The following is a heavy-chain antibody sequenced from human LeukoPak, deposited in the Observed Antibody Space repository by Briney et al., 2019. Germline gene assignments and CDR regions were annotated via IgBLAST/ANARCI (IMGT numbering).Heavy chain of an antibody. J-gene: IGHJ5*02. CDR1: GFTFSSYA. V-gene: IGHV3-23*01. Sequence: GGSLRLSCAASGFTFSSYAMSWVRQAPGKGLEWVSAISGSGGSTYYADSVKGRFTISGDNSRNTLFLQMNSLRAEDTAVYYCARDNRQQLVQNWFDPWGQGTLVTVSS. CDR2: ISGSGGST. CDR3: ARDNRQQLVQNWFDP. D-gene: IGHD6-13*01.